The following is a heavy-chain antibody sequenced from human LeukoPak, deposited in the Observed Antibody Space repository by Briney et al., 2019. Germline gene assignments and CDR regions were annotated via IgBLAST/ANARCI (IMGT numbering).Heavy chain of an antibody. CDR1: GFTFSSYA. D-gene: IGHD6-13*01. V-gene: IGHV3-23*01. CDR3: AKDAAAAGYFDY. CDR2: ISGRGGST. Sequence: GSLRLSCAASGFTFSSYAMYWVRQAPGKGLEWVSAISGRGGSTYYADSVKGRFTISRANSKNTLYLQMNSLRAEDTAVYYCAKDAAAAGYFDYWGQGTLVTVSS. J-gene: IGHJ4*02.